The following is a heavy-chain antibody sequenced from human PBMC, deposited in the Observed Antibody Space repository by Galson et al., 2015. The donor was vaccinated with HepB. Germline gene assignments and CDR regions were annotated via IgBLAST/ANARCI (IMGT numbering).Heavy chain of an antibody. D-gene: IGHD3-22*01. CDR3: ARGTYYYDSSGYSVPWYFDL. Sequence: SLRLSCAASGFTFSDYYMSWIRQAPGKGLEWVSYISSSGSTIYYADSVKGRFTISRDNAKNSLYLQMNSLRAEDTAVYYCARGTYYYDSSGYSVPWYFDLWGRGTLVTVSS. CDR2: ISSSGSTI. V-gene: IGHV3-11*01. CDR1: GFTFSDYY. J-gene: IGHJ2*01.